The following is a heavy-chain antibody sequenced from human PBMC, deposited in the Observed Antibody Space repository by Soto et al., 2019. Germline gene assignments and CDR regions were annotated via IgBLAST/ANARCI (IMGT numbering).Heavy chain of an antibody. Sequence: SETLSLTCTVSGDSMSGFYWSWIRQTPGKGLEWIGYINYVGRTSYYSPSLQSRVTISLDSSKNQFSLILSSVTAADTAVYFCARFRRSYFDYWGQGTQVTVSS. J-gene: IGHJ4*02. D-gene: IGHD3-10*01. CDR3: ARFRRSYFDY. CDR1: GDSMSGFY. V-gene: IGHV4-59*01. CDR2: INYVGRTS.